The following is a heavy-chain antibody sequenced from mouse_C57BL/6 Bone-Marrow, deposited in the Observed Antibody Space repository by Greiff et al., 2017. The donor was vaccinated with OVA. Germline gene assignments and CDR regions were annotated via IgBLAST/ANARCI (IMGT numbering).Heavy chain of an antibody. CDR1: GYTFTEYT. D-gene: IGHD2-2*01. Sequence: QVQLQQSGAELVKPGASVKLSCKASGYTFTEYTIHWVKQRSGQGLEWIGWFYPGSGSIKYNEKFKDKATLTADKSSSTVYMELSRLTSEDSAVYFCARHEDPVYYGYDGLFAYWGQGTLVTVSA. CDR3: ARHEDPVYYGYDGLFAY. V-gene: IGHV1-62-2*01. CDR2: FYPGSGSI. J-gene: IGHJ3*01.